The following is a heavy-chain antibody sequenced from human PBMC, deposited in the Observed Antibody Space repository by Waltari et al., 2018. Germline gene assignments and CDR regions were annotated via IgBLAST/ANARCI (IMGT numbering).Heavy chain of an antibody. CDR1: GYTFTDYY. V-gene: IGHV1-69-2*01. J-gene: IGHJ4*02. D-gene: IGHD2-15*01. CDR3: ARGEYCSGGSCFYFDY. Sequence: EVQLVQSGAEVKKPGATVKISCKASGYTFTDYYMHWVQQAPGKGLEWMGRVDPEDGETICAEKFQGRVTITADTSTDTAYMELSSLRSEDTAVYYCARGEYCSGGSCFYFDYWGQGTLVIVSS. CDR2: VDPEDGET.